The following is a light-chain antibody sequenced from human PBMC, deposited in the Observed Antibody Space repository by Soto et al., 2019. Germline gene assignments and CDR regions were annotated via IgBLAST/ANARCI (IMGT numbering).Light chain of an antibody. CDR1: KLGDKY. V-gene: IGLV3-1*01. CDR3: QAWDSSTAV. Sequence: SYELTQPPSVSVSPGQTASITCSGDKLGDKYASWYQQKPGQSPVLVIYQDTKRPSGIPERFSGSNSGNKATLTISGTQAMDEADYYCQAWDSSTAVFGGGTKLTVL. CDR2: QDT. J-gene: IGLJ2*01.